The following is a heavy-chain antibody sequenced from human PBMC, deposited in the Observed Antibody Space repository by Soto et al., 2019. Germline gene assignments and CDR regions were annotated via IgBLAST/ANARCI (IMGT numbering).Heavy chain of an antibody. V-gene: IGHV3-33*01. Sequence: VQLVESGGGVVQPGRSLRLSCAASGFTFSSYGMHWVRQAPGKGLEWVAVIWYDGSNKYYADSVKGRFTISRDNSKNTLYLQMNSLRAEDTAVYYCARDGRGSGSYPPDYWGQGTLVTVSS. CDR3: ARDGRGSGSYPPDY. CDR1: GFTFSSYG. D-gene: IGHD3-10*01. J-gene: IGHJ4*02. CDR2: IWYDGSNK.